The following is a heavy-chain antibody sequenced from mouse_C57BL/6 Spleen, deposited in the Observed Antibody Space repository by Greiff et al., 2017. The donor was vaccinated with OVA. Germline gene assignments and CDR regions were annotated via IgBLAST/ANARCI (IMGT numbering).Heavy chain of an antibody. CDR1: GYTFTSYW. CDR3: ARSGDYYGSSYAMDY. D-gene: IGHD1-1*01. CDR2: IYPSDSET. V-gene: IGHV1-61*01. J-gene: IGHJ4*01. Sequence: QVQLQQPGAELVRPGSSVKLSCKASGYTFTSYWMDWVKQRPGQGLEWIGNIYPSDSETHYNQKFKDKATLTVDKFSSTAYMQLSSLTSEDSAVYYCARSGDYYGSSYAMDYWGQGTSVTVSS.